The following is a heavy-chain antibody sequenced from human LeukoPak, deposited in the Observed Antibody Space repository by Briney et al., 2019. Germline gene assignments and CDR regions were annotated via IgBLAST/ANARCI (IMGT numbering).Heavy chain of an antibody. CDR1: GGTSSSYA. CDR3: ARKGATRGYAFDI. D-gene: IGHD4/OR15-4a*01. Sequence: ASVKVSCKASGGTSSSYAISWVRQAPGQGLEWMGGIIPIFGTANYAQKFQGRVTITADESTSTAYMELSSLRSEDTAVYYCARKGATRGYAFDIWGQGTMVTVSS. CDR2: IIPIFGTA. J-gene: IGHJ3*02. V-gene: IGHV1-69*13.